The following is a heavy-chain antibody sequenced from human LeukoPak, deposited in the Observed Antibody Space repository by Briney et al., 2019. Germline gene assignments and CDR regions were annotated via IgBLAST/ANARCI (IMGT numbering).Heavy chain of an antibody. V-gene: IGHV3-7*04. J-gene: IGHJ4*02. Sequence: GGSLRLSCAASGFTFRSYWMSWVRQAPGQGLEWVAIIKQDGSEKYYVDSVKGRFTISRDNAKNSLYLQMNSLRAEDTAVYYCARGYSYGYYFDCWGQGTLVTVSS. CDR3: ARGYSYGYYFDC. CDR2: IKQDGSEK. D-gene: IGHD5-18*01. CDR1: GFTFRSYW.